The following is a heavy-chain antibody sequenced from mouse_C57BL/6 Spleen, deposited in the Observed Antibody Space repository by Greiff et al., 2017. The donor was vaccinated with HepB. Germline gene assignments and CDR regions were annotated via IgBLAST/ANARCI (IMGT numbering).Heavy chain of an antibody. Sequence: QVQLQQSGAELVRPGASVTLSCKASGYTFTDYEMHWVKQTPVHGLEWIGAIDPETGGTAYNQKFKGKAILTADKSSSTAYMELRSLTSEDSAVYYCTRRGYEYDGRFAYWGQGTLVTVSA. CDR3: TRRGYEYDGRFAY. D-gene: IGHD2-4*01. J-gene: IGHJ3*01. V-gene: IGHV1-15*01. CDR2: IDPETGGT. CDR1: GYTFTDYE.